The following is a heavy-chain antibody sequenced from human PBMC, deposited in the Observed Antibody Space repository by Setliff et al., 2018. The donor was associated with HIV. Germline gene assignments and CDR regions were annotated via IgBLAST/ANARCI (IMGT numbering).Heavy chain of an antibody. D-gene: IGHD2-21*02. CDR2: ISSDRGHT. V-gene: IGHV3-21*04. Sequence: PGGSLRLSCAAAGFPFSAYNIHWVRQAPGKGLEWVASISSDRGHTNYADSVKGRFTISRDNAKNSVYLQMNSLRAEDTAVYYCARGPGCGGDCRAFAMDSFDMWGQGTKVTVSS. CDR3: ARGPGCGGDCRAFAMDSFDM. CDR1: GFPFSAYN. J-gene: IGHJ3*02.